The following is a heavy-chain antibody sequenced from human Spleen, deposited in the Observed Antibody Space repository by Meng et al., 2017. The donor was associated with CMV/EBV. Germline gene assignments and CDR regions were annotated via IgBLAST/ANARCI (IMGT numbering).Heavy chain of an antibody. CDR2: INPNSGGT. J-gene: IGHJ6*02. D-gene: IGHD6-6*01. CDR1: GYTFTGYY. CDR3: ASVSSSFHYYYYYGMDV. V-gene: IGHV1-2*02. Sequence: ASVKVSCKASGYTFTGYYMHWVRQAPGQGLEWMGWINPNSGGTNYAQKFQGRVTMTRDTSISTAYMELSRLRSDDTAVYYCASVSSSFHYYYYYGMDVWGQGTTVTVSS.